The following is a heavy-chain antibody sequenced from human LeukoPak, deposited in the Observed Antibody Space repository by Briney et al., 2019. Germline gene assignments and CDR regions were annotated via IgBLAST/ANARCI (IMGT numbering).Heavy chain of an antibody. CDR3: ARVRRLYSSSSNWFDP. Sequence: QAGGSLRLSCAASGFTFSGYWMSWVRQAPGKGLKWVANIKQDGSEKYYVDSVKGRFTISRDNAKNSLYLQMNSLRAEDTAVYYCARVRRLYSSSSNWFDPWGQGTLVTVSS. J-gene: IGHJ5*02. CDR1: GFTFSGYW. D-gene: IGHD6-6*01. CDR2: IKQDGSEK. V-gene: IGHV3-7*01.